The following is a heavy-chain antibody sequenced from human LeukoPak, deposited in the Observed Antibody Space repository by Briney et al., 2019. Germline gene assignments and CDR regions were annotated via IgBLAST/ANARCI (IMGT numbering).Heavy chain of an antibody. V-gene: IGHV4-61*01. Sequence: SETLSLTCTVSGGSVSSGSYYWSWIRQPPGKGLEWIGYIYYSGSTNYNPSLKSRVTISVDTSKNQFSLKLSSVTAADTAVYYCARSPIVVVPAATTIDYWGQGTLVTVSS. D-gene: IGHD2-2*01. J-gene: IGHJ4*02. CDR2: IYYSGST. CDR3: ARSPIVVVPAATTIDY. CDR1: GGSVSSGSYY.